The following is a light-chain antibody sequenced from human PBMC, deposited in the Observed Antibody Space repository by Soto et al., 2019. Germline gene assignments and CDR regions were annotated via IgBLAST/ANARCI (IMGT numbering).Light chain of an antibody. Sequence: DIQMTQSPSSVFASVGDRVIITCRANQDISSWLAWYQQKPGEAPKLLIYATSRLQRGVPSRFSGSGSGTDFTLTISSLQPEDFATYYCHQADSFPLTFGGGTKVQI. CDR1: QDISSW. CDR3: HQADSFPLT. J-gene: IGKJ4*01. CDR2: ATS. V-gene: IGKV1D-12*01.